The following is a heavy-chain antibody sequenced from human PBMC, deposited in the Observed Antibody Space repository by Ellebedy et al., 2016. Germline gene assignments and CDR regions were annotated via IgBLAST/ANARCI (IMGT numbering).Heavy chain of an antibody. D-gene: IGHD3-10*01. V-gene: IGHV4-39*07. Sequence: ESLKISCAASGFTVSSNYMSWVRQAPGKGLEWIGSIYYSGSTYYNPSLKSRVTISVDTSKNQFSLKLSSVTAADTAVYYCARAGGSGSYYNGSMDVWGQGTTVTVSS. CDR1: GFTVSSNY. J-gene: IGHJ6*02. CDR2: IYYSGST. CDR3: ARAGGSGSYYNGSMDV.